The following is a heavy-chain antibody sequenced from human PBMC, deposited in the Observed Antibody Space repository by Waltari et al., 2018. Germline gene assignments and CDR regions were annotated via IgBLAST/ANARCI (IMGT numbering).Heavy chain of an antibody. J-gene: IGHJ4*02. Sequence: QVQLVQSGAEVKKPGASVKVSCKASGYTLTGYYMPWVRRAPGKGLEWMGWINPNSGGTNYAQKFQGRVTMTRDTSISTAYMELSRLRSDDTAVYYCAIPGQIAAAGTVRYWGQGTLVTVSS. D-gene: IGHD6-13*01. CDR3: AIPGQIAAAGTVRY. CDR1: GYTLTGYY. CDR2: INPNSGGT. V-gene: IGHV1-2*02.